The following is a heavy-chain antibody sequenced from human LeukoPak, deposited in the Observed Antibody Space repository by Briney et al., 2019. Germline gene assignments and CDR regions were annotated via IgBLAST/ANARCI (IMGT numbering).Heavy chain of an antibody. CDR1: GFTFSTYW. CDR3: ATAGNYRFDN. J-gene: IGHJ5*02. V-gene: IGHV3-74*01. CDR2: VNPDGSSI. D-gene: IGHD5-24*01. Sequence: GGSLRLSCAASGFTFSTYWMHWVRRTPGKGLAWVSRVNPDGSSINYADSVKGRFTISRDSAKSTLYLQMKSVTAEDTAVYYCATAGNYRFDNWGQGILVTVSS.